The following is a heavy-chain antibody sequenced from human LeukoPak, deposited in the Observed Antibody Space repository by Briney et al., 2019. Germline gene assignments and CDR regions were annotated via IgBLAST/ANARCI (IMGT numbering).Heavy chain of an antibody. Sequence: GGSLRLSCAASGFTFSSYGMHWVRQAPGKGLEWVAVIWYDGSNKYYADSVEGRFTISRDNSKNTLYLQMNSLRAEDTAVYYCARDQYQLAPMDVWGQGTTVTVSS. CDR2: IWYDGSNK. CDR3: ARDQYQLAPMDV. V-gene: IGHV3-33*01. CDR1: GFTFSSYG. J-gene: IGHJ6*02. D-gene: IGHD2-2*01.